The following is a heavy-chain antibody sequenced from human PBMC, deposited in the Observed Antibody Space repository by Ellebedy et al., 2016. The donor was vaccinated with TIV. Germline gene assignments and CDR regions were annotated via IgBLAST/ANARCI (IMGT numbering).Heavy chain of an antibody. CDR3: AGIADVRFDP. Sequence: GESLTISCAASGFTFSSDWMSWVRQAPGKGLEWVANIKQDGSEKYYLDSVKGRFTISRDNAKNSLYLQMNSLRAEDTAVYYCAGIADVRFDPWGQGTLVSVSS. CDR1: GFTFSSDW. D-gene: IGHD3-10*02. V-gene: IGHV3-7*01. J-gene: IGHJ5*02. CDR2: IKQDGSEK.